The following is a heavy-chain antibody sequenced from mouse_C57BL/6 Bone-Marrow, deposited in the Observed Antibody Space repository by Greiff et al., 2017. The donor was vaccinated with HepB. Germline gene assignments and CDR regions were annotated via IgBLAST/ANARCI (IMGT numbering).Heavy chain of an antibody. J-gene: IGHJ3*01. Sequence: EVHLVESGDGLVKPGGSLKLSCAASGFTFSSYAMSCVRQTPEKRLEWVAYISSGGDYTYYADTLKGRVTISRDNARNTLYLQMSSLKSEDTAMYYCTRELSICAWFAYWGQGTLVTVSA. D-gene: IGHD2-12*01. CDR1: GFTFSSYA. V-gene: IGHV5-9-1*02. CDR3: TRELSICAWFAY. CDR2: ISSGGDYT.